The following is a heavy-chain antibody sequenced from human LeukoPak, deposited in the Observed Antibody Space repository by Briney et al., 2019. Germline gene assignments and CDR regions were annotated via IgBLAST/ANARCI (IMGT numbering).Heavy chain of an antibody. CDR1: GYSISSGYY. CDR2: IYHSGST. V-gene: IGHV4-38-2*02. Sequence: SETLSLTCTVSGYSISSGYYWGWIRQPPGKGLEWIGSIYHSGSTYYNPSLKSRVTISVDTSKNQFSLKLSSVTAADTAVYYCARAPTVTSAFDIWGQGTMVTVSS. CDR3: ARAPTVTSAFDI. J-gene: IGHJ3*02. D-gene: IGHD4-17*01.